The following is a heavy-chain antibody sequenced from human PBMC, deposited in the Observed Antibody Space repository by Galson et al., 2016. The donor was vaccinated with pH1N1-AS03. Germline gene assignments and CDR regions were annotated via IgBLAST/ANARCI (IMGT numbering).Heavy chain of an antibody. J-gene: IGHJ4*02. V-gene: IGHV1-69*13. CDR2: ISPLLRTA. Sequence: SVKVSCKAYGNTFSINAVSWVRQAPGQGPEWMGGISPLLRTALYAQKWQGRVTITADESTSTAYMEQSSLTSEDTAVYYCATLYTDDLDYWGQGTLVTVSS. D-gene: IGHD2-2*02. CDR1: GNTFSINA. CDR3: ATLYTDDLDY.